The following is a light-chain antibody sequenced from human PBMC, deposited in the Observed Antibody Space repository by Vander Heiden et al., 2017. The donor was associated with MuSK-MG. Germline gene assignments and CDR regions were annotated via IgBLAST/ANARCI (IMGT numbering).Light chain of an antibody. CDR3: CSYAGSSTVV. CDR1: SSDVGSYNL. V-gene: IGLV2-23*01. J-gene: IGLJ2*01. CDR2: EGS. Sequence: QSALTQPASESGSPGQSITIPCPGTSSDVGSYNLVSWYQQPPGKAPKLRIYEGSKRPSGVSNRFSGSKSGNTASLTISGLQAEDEADYYCCSYAGSSTVVFGGGTKLTVL.